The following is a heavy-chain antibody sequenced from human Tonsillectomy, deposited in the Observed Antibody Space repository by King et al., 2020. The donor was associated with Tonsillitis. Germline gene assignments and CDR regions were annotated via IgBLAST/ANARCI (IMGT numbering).Heavy chain of an antibody. D-gene: IGHD5-18*01. J-gene: IGHJ4*02. CDR3: ASLGPTKDFAMVNS. Sequence: QLQESGPGLVKPSETLSLTCTVSGGSISSSIHYWGWIRQPPGKGLEWIGSIYESGSTYYNPSLKSRVTISVDTPKNHFSLKLSSVTAADTAVYYCASLGPTKDFAMVNSWGPGTLVTVSS. CDR2: IYESGST. CDR1: GGSISSSIHY. V-gene: IGHV4-39*02.